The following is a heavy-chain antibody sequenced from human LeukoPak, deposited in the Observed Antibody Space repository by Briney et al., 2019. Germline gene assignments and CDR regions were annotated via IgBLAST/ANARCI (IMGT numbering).Heavy chain of an antibody. CDR3: AELGITMIGGV. CDR2: ISSSSSYI. CDR1: GFTFSSYS. J-gene: IGHJ6*04. Sequence: GGSLRLSCAASGFTFSSYSMNWVRQAPGKGLEWVSSISSSSSYIYYADSVKGRFTISRDNAKNSLYLQMNSLRAEDTAVYCCAELGITMIGGVWGKGTMVTISS. V-gene: IGHV3-21*01. D-gene: IGHD3-10*02.